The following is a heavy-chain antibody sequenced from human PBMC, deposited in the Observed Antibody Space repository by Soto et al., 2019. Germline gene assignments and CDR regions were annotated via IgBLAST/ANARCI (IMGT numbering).Heavy chain of an antibody. V-gene: IGHV4-59*01. J-gene: IGHJ4*02. D-gene: IGHD3-10*01. Sequence: QVQLQESGPGLVKPSETLSLTCTVSDYSISSYYWNWIRQPPGKGLEWIGYIYYSVSTNYNPSLTSRVTISVDTSKNQFSLKLSSVTAADTAVYYCARVRGGYYGSGSSCPPDYCGQGTLVTVSS. CDR3: ARVRGGYYGSGSSCPPDY. CDR1: DYSISSYY. CDR2: IYYSVST.